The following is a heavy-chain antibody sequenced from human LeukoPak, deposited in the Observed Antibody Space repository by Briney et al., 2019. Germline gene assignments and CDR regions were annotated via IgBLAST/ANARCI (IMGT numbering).Heavy chain of an antibody. CDR1: GGSISRNSYY. V-gene: IGHV4-39*01. Sequence: SETLSLTCTVSGGSISRNSYYWGWFRQPPGKGLEWIGSIDYSGTTYYNPSLKSRVTISIDTSKNQFSLRLTSVTAADTAVYYCATRDVWGQGTTVTVSS. J-gene: IGHJ6*02. CDR2: IDYSGTT. CDR3: ATRDV.